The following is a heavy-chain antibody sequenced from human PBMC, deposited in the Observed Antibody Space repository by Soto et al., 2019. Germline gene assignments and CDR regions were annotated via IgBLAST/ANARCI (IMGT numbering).Heavy chain of an antibody. CDR3: ARDRRERLWYQPADYNYYGIDV. CDR2: IHYRGST. V-gene: IGHV4-30-4*01. D-gene: IGHD2-2*01. J-gene: IGHJ6*02. CDR1: GDSISGDDSY. Sequence: QVQLQESGPGLVKPSQTLSLTCTVSGDSISGDDSYWSWVRQSPGKGLEWIGYIHYRGSTYYNPSLQSRVIISLDAPNSQFSLNLRSVTAADTAVYYCARDRRERLWYQPADYNYYGIDVWGQGTTVTVSS.